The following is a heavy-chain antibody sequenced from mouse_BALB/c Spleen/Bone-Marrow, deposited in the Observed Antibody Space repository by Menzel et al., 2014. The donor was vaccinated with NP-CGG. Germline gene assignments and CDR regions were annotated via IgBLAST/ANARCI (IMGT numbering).Heavy chain of an antibody. V-gene: IGHV1-14*01. CDR2: INPYNDGT. CDR3: AREGWLLCFDY. Sequence: EVQLQQSGPELVKPGASVKMSCKASGYTFTAYVMHWVKQKPGQGLEWIGYINPYNDGTNYIEKFKGKATLTSDISSSTAYMELSSLTSEDSAVYYCAREGWLLCFDYWGQGTTLTVSS. D-gene: IGHD2-3*01. CDR1: GYTFTAYV. J-gene: IGHJ2*01.